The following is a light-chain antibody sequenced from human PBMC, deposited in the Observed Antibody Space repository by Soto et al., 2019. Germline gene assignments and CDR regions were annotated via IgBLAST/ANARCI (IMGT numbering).Light chain of an antibody. CDR1: SSDVGAYNY. CDR2: EVT. Sequence: QSALTQPPSASGSPGQSVTISCTGTSSDVGAYNYVSWYQQHAGKAPKLVIYEVTKRPSGVPDRFSGSKSANTASLTVAGLEEEDEADYCCCSFGTMNAGVFGGGTKLTVL. J-gene: IGLJ3*02. V-gene: IGLV2-8*01. CDR3: CSFGTMNAGV.